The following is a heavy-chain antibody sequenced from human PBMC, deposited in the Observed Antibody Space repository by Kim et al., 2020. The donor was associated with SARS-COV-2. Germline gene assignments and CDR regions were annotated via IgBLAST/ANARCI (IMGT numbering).Heavy chain of an antibody. D-gene: IGHD5-12*01. Sequence: ASVKVSCKASGYTFTSYGISWVRQAPGQGLEWMGWISAYNGNTNYAQKLQGRVTMTTDTSTSTAYMELRSLRSDDTAVYYCARGVVATVVYYYGMDVWGQGTTVTVSS. V-gene: IGHV1-18*01. J-gene: IGHJ6*02. CDR3: ARGVVATVVYYYGMDV. CDR1: GYTFTSYG. CDR2: ISAYNGNT.